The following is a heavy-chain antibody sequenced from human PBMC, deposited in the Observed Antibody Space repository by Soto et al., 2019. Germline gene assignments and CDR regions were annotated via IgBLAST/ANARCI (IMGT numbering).Heavy chain of an antibody. D-gene: IGHD3-22*01. CDR1: GHTVCSKY. CDR3: VSDYYSSGYKSFDY. CDR2: IYSGGTT. V-gene: IGHV3-53*01. Sequence: SGGCLRLSCSASGHTVCSKYMSGVRPAPGKGLDWVSVIYSGGTTYYADSVKGRFTISRDNSKNTLYLQMNSLRAEDTAVYFCVSDYYSSGYKSFDYWGQGTLVTVSS. J-gene: IGHJ4*02.